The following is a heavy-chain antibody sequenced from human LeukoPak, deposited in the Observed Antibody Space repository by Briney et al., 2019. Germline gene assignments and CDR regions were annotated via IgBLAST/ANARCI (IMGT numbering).Heavy chain of an antibody. J-gene: IGHJ6*03. CDR2: INWNGGST. V-gene: IGHV3-20*01. D-gene: IGHD3-9*01. CDR3: AREMERRYFDWLLPGYYYYYYMDV. Sequence: GGSLRLSCAASGFTFDDYGMSWVRQAPGKGLEWVSGINWNGGSTGYADSVKGRFTISRDNAKNSLYLQMNSLRAEDTALYHCAREMERRYFDWLLPGYYYYYYMDVWGKGTTVTVSS. CDR1: GFTFDDYG.